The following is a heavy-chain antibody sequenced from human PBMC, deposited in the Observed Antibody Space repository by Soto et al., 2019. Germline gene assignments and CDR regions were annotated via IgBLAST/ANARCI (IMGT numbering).Heavy chain of an antibody. Sequence: ASVKVSCKASGYTFTGYYMHWVRQAPGQGLDWMGWINPLKGDTNSEARFQDRVTMTTDTSTRTAYMELRSLRSDDTAVYYCARVKVPAAILGAFDLWGQGTLVTVSS. CDR2: INPLKGDT. V-gene: IGHV1-2*02. J-gene: IGHJ3*01. D-gene: IGHD2-2*01. CDR1: GYTFTGYY. CDR3: ARVKVPAAILGAFDL.